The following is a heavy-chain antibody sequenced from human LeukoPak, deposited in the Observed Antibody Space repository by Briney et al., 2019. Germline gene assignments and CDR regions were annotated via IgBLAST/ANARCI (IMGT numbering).Heavy chain of an antibody. Sequence: PTGGSLRLSCAVSGFSFSNYAMSWVRQFPGKGLEWVSGISGTGGNTYYADSVKGRFTISRDNSKNMLYLQMNTLTAEDTAIYFCAKDFEFKWQQPSDHWGQGTPVTVSS. CDR2: ISGTGGNT. CDR3: AKDFEFKWQQPSDH. CDR1: GFSFSNYA. V-gene: IGHV3-23*01. D-gene: IGHD1/OR15-1a*01. J-gene: IGHJ4*02.